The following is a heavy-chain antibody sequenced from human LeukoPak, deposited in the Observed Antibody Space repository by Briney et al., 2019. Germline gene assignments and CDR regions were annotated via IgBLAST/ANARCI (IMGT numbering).Heavy chain of an antibody. D-gene: IGHD3-22*01. CDR2: IKRETDGGTT. Sequence: GGSLRLSCAASGFTFSNAWMRWVRQAPGKGLEWVGRIKRETDGGTTDYAAPVKGRWTISRDDSKSPLYLQMNSLKTDDTAVYYCTTKYYYDSGGYNNFDYWGQGTLVTVSS. CDR1: GFTFSNAW. V-gene: IGHV3-15*01. CDR3: TTKYYYDSGGYNNFDY. J-gene: IGHJ4*02.